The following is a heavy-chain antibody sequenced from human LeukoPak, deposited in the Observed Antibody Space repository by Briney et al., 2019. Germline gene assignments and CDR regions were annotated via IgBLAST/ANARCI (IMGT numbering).Heavy chain of an antibody. CDR2: ISSSSSYI. D-gene: IGHD5-18*01. CDR3: ASGSGLWSPDY. V-gene: IGHV3-21*01. CDR1: GFTFSSYS. J-gene: IGHJ4*02. Sequence: GGSLRLSCAASGFTFSSYSMNWVRQAPGKGLEWVSPISSSSSYIYYADSVKGRFTISRDNAKNRLYVQMNSLRAEDTAVYYCASGSGLWSPDYWGQGTLVTVSS.